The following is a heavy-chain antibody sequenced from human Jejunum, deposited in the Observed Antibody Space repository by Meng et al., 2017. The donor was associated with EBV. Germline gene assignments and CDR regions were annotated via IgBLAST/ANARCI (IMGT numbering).Heavy chain of an antibody. J-gene: IGHJ5*02. CDR3: AKLTRA. Sequence: VQLVEFGGGLVRPGGSLSLACAAFGFTFSSHTMSWVRQAPGKGLEWVSAITGSGGSTYYTDSVKGRFTISRDNSKNTLYLQMNSLRAEDTAVYYCAKLTRAWGQGTLVTVSS. CDR2: ITGSGGST. V-gene: IGHV3-23*04. CDR1: GFTFSSHT.